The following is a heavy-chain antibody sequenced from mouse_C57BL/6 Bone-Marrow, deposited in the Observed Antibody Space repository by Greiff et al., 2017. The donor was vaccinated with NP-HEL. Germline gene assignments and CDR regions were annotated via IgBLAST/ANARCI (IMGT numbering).Heavy chain of an antibody. V-gene: IGHV14-2*01. J-gene: IGHJ1*03. D-gene: IGHD3-3*01. Sequence: VQLQQSGAELVKPGASVKLSCTASGFNIKDYYMHWVKQRTEQGLEWIGRIDPEDGETKYVPKFQGKATITADTSSNTAYLQLSSLTSEDTAVYYCARGGTKYFDVWGTGTTVTVSS. CDR3: ARGGTKYFDV. CDR2: IDPEDGET. CDR1: GFNIKDYY.